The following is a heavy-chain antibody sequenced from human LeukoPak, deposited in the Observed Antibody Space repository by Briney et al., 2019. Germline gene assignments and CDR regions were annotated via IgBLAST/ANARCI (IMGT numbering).Heavy chain of an antibody. J-gene: IGHJ4*02. V-gene: IGHV3-23*01. Sequence: GGSLRLSCAASGFTFSSYAMSWVRQAPGKGLEWVSAISGSGGSTYYADSVKGRFTISRDNSKNTLYLQMNSLRAEDTAVYYCAKSEYYYDSSGSQWFDYWGQGTLVTVSS. CDR2: ISGSGGST. D-gene: IGHD3-22*01. CDR1: GFTFSSYA. CDR3: AKSEYYYDSSGSQWFDY.